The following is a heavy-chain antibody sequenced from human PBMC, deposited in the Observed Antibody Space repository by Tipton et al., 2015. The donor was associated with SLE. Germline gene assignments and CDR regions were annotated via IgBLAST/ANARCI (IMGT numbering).Heavy chain of an antibody. CDR1: GYTFTSYG. Sequence: QLVQSGAEVKKPGAAVKVSCKASGYTFTSYGIRWLRQAPGQGLEWRGWISAYNGNTNYAQKLQGRVTMTTDTSTSTADMELRSRRSDDTAVNYCASDYGDPEDYFDYWGQGTLVTVSS. V-gene: IGHV1-18*01. CDR2: ISAYNGNT. CDR3: ASDYGDPEDYFDY. D-gene: IGHD4-17*01. J-gene: IGHJ4*02.